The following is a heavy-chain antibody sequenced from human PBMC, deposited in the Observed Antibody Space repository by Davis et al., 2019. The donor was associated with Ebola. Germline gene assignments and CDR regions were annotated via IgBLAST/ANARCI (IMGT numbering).Heavy chain of an antibody. CDR2: ISSSGSII. Sequence: GESLKISCAVSGFTFSSYEMNWVRQAPGKGLEWVSYISSSGSIIHYADSVKGRFTISRDNAKNSLYLQMNSLRAEDTAVYYCARVWNFIVGLWGQGTLVTVSS. J-gene: IGHJ4*02. D-gene: IGHD2-15*01. V-gene: IGHV3-48*03. CDR3: ARVWNFIVGL. CDR1: GFTFSSYE.